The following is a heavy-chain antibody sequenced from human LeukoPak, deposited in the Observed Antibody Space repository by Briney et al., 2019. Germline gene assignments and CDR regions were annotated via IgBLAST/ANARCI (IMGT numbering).Heavy chain of an antibody. CDR3: AKDGRRHKLFFKYYYGMDV. CDR1: GFTFSSYA. Sequence: GGSLRLSCAASGFTFSSYAMSWVRQAPGKGLEWVSAISGSGGSSYYADSVKGRFTISRDNSKNTLYLQMNSLRAEDTAVYYCAKDGRRHKLFFKYYYGMDVWGQGTTVTVSS. J-gene: IGHJ6*02. CDR2: ISGSGGSS. D-gene: IGHD3-3*01. V-gene: IGHV3-23*01.